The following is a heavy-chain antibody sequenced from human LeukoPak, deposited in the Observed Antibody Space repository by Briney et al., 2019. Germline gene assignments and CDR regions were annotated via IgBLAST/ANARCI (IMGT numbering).Heavy chain of an antibody. CDR1: GYTFTGYY. J-gene: IGHJ6*02. CDR3: ARDMSAVGGYCSSTSCSRYYYYGMDV. CDR2: INPNSGGT. Sequence: ASVKVSCKASGYTFTGYYMHWVRQAPGQGLEWMGWINPNSGGTNYAQKFQGRVTMTRDTSISTAYMELSRLRSDDTAEYYCARDMSAVGGYCSSTSCSRYYYYGMDVWGQGTTVTVSS. D-gene: IGHD2-2*01. V-gene: IGHV1-2*02.